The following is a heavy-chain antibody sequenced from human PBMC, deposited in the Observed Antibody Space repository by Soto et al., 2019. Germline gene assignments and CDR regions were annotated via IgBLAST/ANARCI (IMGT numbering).Heavy chain of an antibody. CDR2: ISSSSSYI. J-gene: IGHJ3*02. Sequence: PGGSLRLSCAASGFTFSSYSMNWVRQAPGKGLEWVSSISSSSSYIYYADSVKGRFTISRDNAKNSLYLQMNSLRAEDTAVYYCASLRDFWSGYYPSPSDAFDIRGQGTMVTVSS. V-gene: IGHV3-21*01. D-gene: IGHD3-3*01. CDR1: GFTFSSYS. CDR3: ASLRDFWSGYYPSPSDAFDI.